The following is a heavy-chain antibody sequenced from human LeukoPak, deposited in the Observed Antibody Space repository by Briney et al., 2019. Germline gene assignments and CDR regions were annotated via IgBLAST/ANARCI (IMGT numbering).Heavy chain of an antibody. D-gene: IGHD3-3*01. CDR2: ISSSSYV. V-gene: IGHV3-21*01. CDR3: ARGYDFFDY. Sequence: GGSLRLSCAASGFTFSSYSMTWVRQAPGKGLEWVSSISSSSYVYYADSVKSRFTISRDNAKNSLYLQMNSLRAEDTAVYYCARGYDFFDYWGQGTLVTVSS. CDR1: GFTFSSYS. J-gene: IGHJ4*02.